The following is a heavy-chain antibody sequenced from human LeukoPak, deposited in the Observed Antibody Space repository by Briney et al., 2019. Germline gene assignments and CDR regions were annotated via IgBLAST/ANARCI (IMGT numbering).Heavy chain of an antibody. D-gene: IGHD1-1*01. CDR3: ARSTGPFDY. Sequence: SETLSLTCTVSGGSISSSSYYWGWIRQPPGKGLEWIGSIYYSGSTYYNPSLKSRVTISVDTSKNQFSLKPSSVTAADTAVYYCARSTGPFDYWGQGTLVTVSS. CDR1: GGSISSSSYY. J-gene: IGHJ4*02. V-gene: IGHV4-39*01. CDR2: IYYSGST.